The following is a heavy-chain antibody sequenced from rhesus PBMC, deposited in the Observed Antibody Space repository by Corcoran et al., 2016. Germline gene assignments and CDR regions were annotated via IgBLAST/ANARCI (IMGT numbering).Heavy chain of an antibody. CDR2: IDPRNHET. V-gene: IGHV5-2*01. D-gene: IGHD6-37*01. Sequence: EMQLVQSGAEVKRPGESLKISCKTSGYSFTSYWISWVRQMPGKGRGWRGAIDPRNHETRDSPTYQGKVTIAAEKAIRTTYRQGSSLKASDSATYDCAKEYDSGGWSFDYWGQGVLVTVSS. CDR3: AKEYDSGGWSFDY. CDR1: GYSFTSYW. J-gene: IGHJ4*01.